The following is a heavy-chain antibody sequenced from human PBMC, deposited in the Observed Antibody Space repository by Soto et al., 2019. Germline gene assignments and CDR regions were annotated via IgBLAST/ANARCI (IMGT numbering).Heavy chain of an antibody. CDR3: ARQGDSSDLAMYYLDH. D-gene: IGHD1-26*01. V-gene: IGHV4-39*01. J-gene: IGHJ4*02. CDR2: VSSDGST. Sequence: QVQLLESGPGLVKPSETLSLTCTVYGGSIRNDHNYWGWVRQSPGKGLEWIGSVSSDGSTYYTPSLESRVAMSVDTSTNQFSLRLKSVTAADTAVYYCARQGDSSDLAMYYLDHWGQGVPVTVSS. CDR1: GGSIRNDHNY.